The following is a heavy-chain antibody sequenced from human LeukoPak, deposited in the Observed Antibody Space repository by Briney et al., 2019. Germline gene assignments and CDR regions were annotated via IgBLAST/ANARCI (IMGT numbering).Heavy chain of an antibody. CDR2: IIPILGIA. J-gene: IGHJ6*02. CDR1: GGTFSGYA. D-gene: IGHD2-2*01. Sequence: SVKVSCKASGGTFSGYAISWVRQAPGQGLEWMGRIIPILGIANYAQKFQGRVTITADKSTSTAYMELSSLRSEDTAVYYCARASYCSSTSCYSYYYYGMDVWGQGTTVTVSS. V-gene: IGHV1-69*04. CDR3: ARASYCSSTSCYSYYYYGMDV.